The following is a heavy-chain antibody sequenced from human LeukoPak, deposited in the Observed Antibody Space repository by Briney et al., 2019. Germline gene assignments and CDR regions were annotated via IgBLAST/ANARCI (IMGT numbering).Heavy chain of an antibody. CDR1: GFTFSSYW. D-gene: IGHD6-19*01. Sequence: PGGSLRLSCAASGFTFSSYWMHWVRQAPGKGLVWVSRISSDESSTNYADSVKGRFTISRDNAKNTLYLQMNSLRAEDTAVYYCARVRAVAGTKVLYYFDYWGQGTLVTASS. V-gene: IGHV3-74*01. CDR2: ISSDESST. J-gene: IGHJ4*02. CDR3: ARVRAVAGTKVLYYFDY.